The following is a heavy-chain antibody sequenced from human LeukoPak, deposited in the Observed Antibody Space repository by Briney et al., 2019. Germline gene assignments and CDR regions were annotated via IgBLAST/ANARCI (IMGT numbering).Heavy chain of an antibody. J-gene: IGHJ3*02. V-gene: IGHV1-18*01. CDR1: GYTFTSYG. Sequence: ASVKVSCKASGYTFTSYGISWVRQAPGQGLEWMGWISAYNGNTNYAQKLQGRVTMTTDTSTSIAYMELRSLRSDDTAVYYCARDRSGSSWYSSLFAFDIWGQGTMVTVSS. D-gene: IGHD6-13*01. CDR3: ARDRSGSSWYSSLFAFDI. CDR2: ISAYNGNT.